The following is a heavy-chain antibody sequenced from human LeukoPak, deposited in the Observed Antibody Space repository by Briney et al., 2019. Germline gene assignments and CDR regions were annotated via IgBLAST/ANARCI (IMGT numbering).Heavy chain of an antibody. CDR1: GYMFSIND. Sequence: ASVKVSCKASGYMFSINDMHWVRQAPGQGLEWMGIINPSDGRTTYAQKFQGRVTMTEDTSTDTAYMELSSLRSEDTAVYYCATESNWNHYDYWGQGTLVTVSS. J-gene: IGHJ4*02. CDR2: INPSDGRT. CDR3: ATESNWNHYDY. D-gene: IGHD1-20*01. V-gene: IGHV1-46*01.